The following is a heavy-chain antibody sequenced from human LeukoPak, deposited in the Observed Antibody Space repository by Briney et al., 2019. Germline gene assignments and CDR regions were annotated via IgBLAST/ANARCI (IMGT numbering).Heavy chain of an antibody. V-gene: IGHV4-59*01. CDR3: ARFCNYYDSSGYYYGFDP. CDR2: IFHSGST. Sequence: SETLSLTCTVSGDSISNYHWSWIRQPPGKRLEWIGYIFHSGSTNYNPSLRSRVTISLDTSQNQFSLRLSSVTAADTAVYYCARFCNYYDSSGYYYGFDPWGQGTLVTVSS. D-gene: IGHD3-22*01. CDR1: GDSISNYH. J-gene: IGHJ5*02.